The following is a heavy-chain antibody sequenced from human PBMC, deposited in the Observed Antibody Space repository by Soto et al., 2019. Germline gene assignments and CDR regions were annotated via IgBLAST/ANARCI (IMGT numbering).Heavy chain of an antibody. CDR2: IYYSGST. V-gene: IGHV4-59*01. Sequence: QVQLQESGPGLVKPSETLSLTCTVSGDSITSYYWSWIRQPPGKALEWIGYIYYSGSTDNNPSLKSRVTISLEPAKKQFSLKFKSVTAADTGVYYCARDLGIGSGPFDAWGQGTMVTVSA. CDR3: ARDLGIGSGPFDA. J-gene: IGHJ3*01. CDR1: GDSITSYY. D-gene: IGHD2-2*03.